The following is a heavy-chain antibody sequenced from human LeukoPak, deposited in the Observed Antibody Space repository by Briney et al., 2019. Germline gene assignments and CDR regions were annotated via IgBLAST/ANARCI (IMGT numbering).Heavy chain of an antibody. CDR3: ARRGAYGSSPY. J-gene: IGHJ4*02. Sequence: GESLKISCKGSGYSFSSFWIDWVRQVPGKGLGWMGNIYPGDSDPRYRPSFQGQVNSSADKSISTAYLQWSSLKAWDTVIYYCARRGAYGSSPYWGQGTLVTVSS. CDR2: IYPGDSDP. CDR1: GYSFSSFW. D-gene: IGHD6-6*01. V-gene: IGHV5-51*01.